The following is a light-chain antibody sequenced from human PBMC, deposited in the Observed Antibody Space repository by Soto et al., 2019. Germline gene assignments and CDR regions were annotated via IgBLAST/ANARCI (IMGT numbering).Light chain of an antibody. Sequence: EVVLTQSPATLSLSPGERATLSCRASQSVRNYLAWYQQKPGQAPRLLIYDASKRATGIPARFSGSGSGTDITLTISSLEPEDFAIYYCQQRTNWPPLFTFGPGTKVDIK. J-gene: IGKJ3*01. CDR2: DAS. V-gene: IGKV3-11*01. CDR3: QQRTNWPPLFT. CDR1: QSVRNY.